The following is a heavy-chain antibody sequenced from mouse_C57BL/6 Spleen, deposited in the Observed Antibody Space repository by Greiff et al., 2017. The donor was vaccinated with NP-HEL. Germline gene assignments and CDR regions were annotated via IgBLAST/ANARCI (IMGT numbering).Heavy chain of an antibody. CDR1: GYAFSSYW. Sequence: QVQLQQSGAELVKPGASVKISCKASGYAFSSYWMNWVKQRPGKGLEWIGQIYPGDGDTNYNGKFKGKATLTADKSSSTAYMQLSSLTSEDSAVYFCARGHSNYPWFAYWGQGTLVTVSA. CDR2: IYPGDGDT. D-gene: IGHD2-5*01. J-gene: IGHJ3*01. CDR3: ARGHSNYPWFAY. V-gene: IGHV1-80*01.